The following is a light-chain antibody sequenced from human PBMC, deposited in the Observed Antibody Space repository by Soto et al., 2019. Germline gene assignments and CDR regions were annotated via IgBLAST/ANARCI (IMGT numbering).Light chain of an antibody. J-gene: IGKJ4*01. CDR1: QSVSSDY. Sequence: EIVLPQSPGTLSLSPGERATLSCRASQSVSSDYLAWYQQKPGQTPKVLIYRASSRATGIPDRFSGSGSGTDFTLTISRLEPEDFAVYYCQQYGSSPLTFGGGTKVEIK. CDR2: RAS. CDR3: QQYGSSPLT. V-gene: IGKV3-20*01.